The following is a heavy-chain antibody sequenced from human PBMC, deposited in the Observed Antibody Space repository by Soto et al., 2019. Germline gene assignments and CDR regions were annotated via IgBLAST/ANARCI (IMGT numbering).Heavy chain of an antibody. CDR1: GFTFSSYA. D-gene: IGHD5-18*01. Sequence: QVPLVESGGGVVQPGRSLRLSCAASGFTFSSYAMHWVRQAPGKGLEWVAVISYDGSNKYYADSVKGRFTISRDNSKNTLYLQMNSLRAEDTAVYYCARHPTWIQLWDAFDIWGQGTMVTVSS. V-gene: IGHV3-30-3*01. J-gene: IGHJ3*02. CDR2: ISYDGSNK. CDR3: ARHPTWIQLWDAFDI.